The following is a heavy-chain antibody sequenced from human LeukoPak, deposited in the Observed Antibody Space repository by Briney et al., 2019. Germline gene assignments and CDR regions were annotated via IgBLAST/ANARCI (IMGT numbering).Heavy chain of an antibody. D-gene: IGHD6-6*01. CDR1: GFTFSSYA. V-gene: IGHV3-23*01. Sequence: GGSLRLSCAASGFTFSSYAMSWVRQAPGMGLEWVSAISGSGGSTYYADSVKGRFTISRDNSKNTLYLQMNSLRAEDTAVYYCAKDRDSSSSAPGDYFDYWGQGTLVTVSS. CDR3: AKDRDSSSSAPGDYFDY. J-gene: IGHJ4*02. CDR2: ISGSGGST.